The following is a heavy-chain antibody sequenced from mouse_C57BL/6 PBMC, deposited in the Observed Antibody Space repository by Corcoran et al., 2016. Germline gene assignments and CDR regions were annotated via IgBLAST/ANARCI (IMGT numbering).Heavy chain of an antibody. CDR1: GYTFTTYG. CDR2: INTYSGVP. Sequence: QIQLVQSGPELKKPGETVKISCKASGYTFTTYGMSWVKQAPGKGLKWMGWINTYSGVPTYADDFKGRFAFSLETSASTAYLQINNLKNEDTATYCCARSRGALLFDYGGQGTTLTVSS. CDR3: ARSRGALLFDY. D-gene: IGHD2-1*01. J-gene: IGHJ2*01. V-gene: IGHV9-3*01.